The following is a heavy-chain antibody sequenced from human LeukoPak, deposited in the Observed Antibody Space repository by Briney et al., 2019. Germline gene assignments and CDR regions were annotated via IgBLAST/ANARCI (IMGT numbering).Heavy chain of an antibody. D-gene: IGHD2-15*01. CDR3: AKDVASSVEYFDY. Sequence: GGSLRLSCGASGYTFSTYWMHWVRQGPGKGLEWVAVISYDGSNKYYADSVKGRFTISRDNSKNTLYLQMNSLRAEDTAVYYCAKDVASSVEYFDYWGQGTLVTVSS. J-gene: IGHJ4*02. V-gene: IGHV3-30*18. CDR1: GYTFSTYW. CDR2: ISYDGSNK.